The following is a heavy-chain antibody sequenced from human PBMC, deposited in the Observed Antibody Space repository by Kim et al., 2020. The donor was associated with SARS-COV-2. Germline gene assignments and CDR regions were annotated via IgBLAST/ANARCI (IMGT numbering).Heavy chain of an antibody. CDR1: GFTFSTYW. D-gene: IGHD2-8*02. CDR2: INLDESEK. CDR3: ASEAHRGTGKTDY. V-gene: IGHV3-7*01. Sequence: GGSLRLSCAVSGFTFSTYWMSWVRQAPGKGLEWVANINLDESEKYYLDSVKGRFTISRDNAKNSLYLQMNSLRVEDTAVYYCASEAHRGTGKTDYWGQGT. J-gene: IGHJ4*02.